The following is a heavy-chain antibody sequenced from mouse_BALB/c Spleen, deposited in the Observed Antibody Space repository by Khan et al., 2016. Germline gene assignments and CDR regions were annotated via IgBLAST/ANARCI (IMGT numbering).Heavy chain of an antibody. Sequence: QVQLQQSGAELMKPGASVKISCQAIGYTFSSYWIEWVKQRPGHGLEWIGEIFPAGFSTSYNENFKAKASSTEDTSSNKANMNLSSLTSEDSAVYYCARCGLRYAMDYWGQGTSVTVSS. V-gene: IGHV1-9*01. J-gene: IGHJ4*01. CDR2: IFPAGFST. D-gene: IGHD2-2*01. CDR1: GYTFSSYW. CDR3: ARCGLRYAMDY.